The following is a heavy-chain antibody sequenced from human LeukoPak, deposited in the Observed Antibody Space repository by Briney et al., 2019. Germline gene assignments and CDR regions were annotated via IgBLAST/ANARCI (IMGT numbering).Heavy chain of an antibody. CDR1: GFTFSGYA. J-gene: IGHJ4*02. V-gene: IGHV3-23*01. CDR3: AKAAYDYVWGSYRYIDY. Sequence: GGSLRLSCAASGFTFSGYAMSWVRQAPGKGLEWVSAISGSGGSTYYADSVKGRFTTSRDNSKNTLYLQMNSLRAEDTAVYYCAKAAYDYVWGSYRYIDYWGQGTLVTVSS. D-gene: IGHD3-16*02. CDR2: ISGSGGST.